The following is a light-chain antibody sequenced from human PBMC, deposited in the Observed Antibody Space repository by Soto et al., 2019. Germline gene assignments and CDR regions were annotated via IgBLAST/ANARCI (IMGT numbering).Light chain of an antibody. Sequence: EIVLTQSPGTLSLSPGERATLSCRASQSVSSAYLAWYQQIPGQAPRPLIYGASSRATDIPDRFSGSGTGTDSTPPISGLDPEDFAVYYCKRPGSSFNPFAQGTKRRSN. CDR3: KRPGSSFNP. CDR1: QSVSSAY. CDR2: GAS. V-gene: IGKV3-20*01. J-gene: IGKJ2*01.